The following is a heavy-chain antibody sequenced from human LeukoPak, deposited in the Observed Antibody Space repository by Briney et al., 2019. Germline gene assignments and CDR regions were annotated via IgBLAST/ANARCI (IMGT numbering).Heavy chain of an antibody. CDR2: IWYGGSNK. Sequence: GGSLRLSCAASGFTFSSYGMHWVRQAPGKGREWVAVIWYGGSNKYYADSVKGRFTISRDNSKNTLYLQMNSLRAEDTAVYYCARDYMRYCSSTSCSTLDYWGQGTLVTVSS. CDR3: ARDYMRYCSSTSCSTLDY. CDR1: GFTFSSYG. V-gene: IGHV3-33*01. J-gene: IGHJ4*02. D-gene: IGHD2-2*01.